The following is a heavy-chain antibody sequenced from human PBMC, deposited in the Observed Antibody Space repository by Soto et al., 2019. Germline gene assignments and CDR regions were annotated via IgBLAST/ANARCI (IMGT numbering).Heavy chain of an antibody. D-gene: IGHD5-18*01. CDR2: IIPIFGTA. CDR1: GGTFSSYA. Sequence: SVKVSCKASGGTFSSYAISWVRQAPGQGLEWMGGIIPIFGTANYAQKFQGRVTITADKSTSTAYMELSSLRSEDTAVYYCARSPTQLWLPSLVNYFDYWGQGTLATVSS. J-gene: IGHJ4*02. V-gene: IGHV1-69*06. CDR3: ARSPTQLWLPSLVNYFDY.